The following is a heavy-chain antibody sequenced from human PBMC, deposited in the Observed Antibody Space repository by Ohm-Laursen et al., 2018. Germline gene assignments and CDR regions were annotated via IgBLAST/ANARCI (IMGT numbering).Heavy chain of an antibody. CDR2: ISGSGGST. J-gene: IGHJ4*02. D-gene: IGHD1-14*01. Sequence: GSLRLSCSASGFTFSSYAMSWVRQAPGKGLEWVSAISGSGGSTCYADSVKGRFTISRDNSKNALYLQMNSLRAEDTAIYYCARDPIDNNGYNPDYWGQGTLVTVSS. V-gene: IGHV3-23*01. CDR3: ARDPIDNNGYNPDY. CDR1: GFTFSSYA.